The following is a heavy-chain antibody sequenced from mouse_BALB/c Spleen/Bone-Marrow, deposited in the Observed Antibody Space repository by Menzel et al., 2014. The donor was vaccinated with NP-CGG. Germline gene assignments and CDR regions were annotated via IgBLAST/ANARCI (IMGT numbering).Heavy chain of an antibody. CDR1: GFNIKDYY. Sequence: EVNLVESGAELVRSGASVKLSCTASGFNIKDYYMHWVKQRPEQGLEWIGWIDPGNGDTEYAPKFQGKATMTADTSSNTAYLQLSSLTSEDTAVYYCNAEHGNYHHFDYWGQGTTLTVSS. CDR3: NAEHGNYHHFDY. CDR2: IDPGNGDT. V-gene: IGHV14-4*02. J-gene: IGHJ2*01.